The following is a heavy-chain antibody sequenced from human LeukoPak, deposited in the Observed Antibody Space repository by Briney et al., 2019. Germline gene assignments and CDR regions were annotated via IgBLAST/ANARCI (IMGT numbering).Heavy chain of an antibody. D-gene: IGHD1-26*01. J-gene: IGHJ4*02. Sequence: ASVKVSCTASGYTLTDYGISWVRQAPGQGLEWMGWISGYNGYTNYGQKVQGRVTMTTDTSTSTAYMELRSLRSDDTAVYYCARAPPYSGSGGEDYWGQGTLVTVSS. CDR1: GYTLTDYG. CDR2: ISGYNGYT. V-gene: IGHV1-18*01. CDR3: ARAPPYSGSGGEDY.